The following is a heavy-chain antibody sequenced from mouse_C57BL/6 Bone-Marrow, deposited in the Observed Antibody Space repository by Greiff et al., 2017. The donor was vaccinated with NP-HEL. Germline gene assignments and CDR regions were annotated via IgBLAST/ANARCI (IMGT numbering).Heavy chain of an antibody. V-gene: IGHV1-81*01. D-gene: IGHD1-1*01. CDR3: ARSPSYYGSSHWYFDV. J-gene: IGHJ1*03. Sequence: QVQLQQSGAELARPGASVKLSCKASGYTFTSYGISWVKQRTGQGLEWIGEIYPRSGNTYYNEKFKGKATLTAAKSSSTAYLELRSLTSEDSAVYFCARSPSYYGSSHWYFDVWGTGTTVTVSS. CDR2: IYPRSGNT. CDR1: GYTFTSYG.